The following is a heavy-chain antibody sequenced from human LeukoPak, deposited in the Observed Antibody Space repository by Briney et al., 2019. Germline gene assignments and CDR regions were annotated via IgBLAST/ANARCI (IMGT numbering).Heavy chain of an antibody. D-gene: IGHD3-3*01. J-gene: IGHJ5*02. CDR2: IYHSGST. CDR3: ARDDTLEWLSPNWFDP. Sequence: PAETLSLTCAVSGYSISSGYYWGWLRQPPGKGLEWIGSIYHSGSTYYNPSLKSRVTISVDTSKNQFSLKLSSVTAADTAVYYCARDDTLEWLSPNWFDPWGQGTLVTVSS. V-gene: IGHV4-38-2*02. CDR1: GYSISSGYY.